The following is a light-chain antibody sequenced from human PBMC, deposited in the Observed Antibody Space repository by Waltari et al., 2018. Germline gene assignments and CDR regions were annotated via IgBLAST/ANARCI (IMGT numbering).Light chain of an antibody. J-gene: IGLJ3*02. Sequence: SYDLTQPSSVSVSPGQTARIPCSGDILANNYGRWFQQKPGQAPVQVIYKDNERPSGIPERFSGSSSGTTVTLTISGAHVDDEADYYCYSAADNAVGVFGGGTKLTV. CDR3: YSAADNAVGV. CDR1: ILANNY. CDR2: KDN. V-gene: IGLV3-27*01.